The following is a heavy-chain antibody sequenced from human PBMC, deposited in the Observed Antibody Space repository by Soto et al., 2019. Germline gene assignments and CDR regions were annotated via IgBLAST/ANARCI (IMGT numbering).Heavy chain of an antibody. V-gene: IGHV5-10-1*01. CDR1: GYSFSGCW. CDR3: ARQIYDSDTGPNFQYYFDS. D-gene: IGHD3-22*01. CDR2: IDPSDSQT. J-gene: IGHJ4*02. Sequence: RGESLKISCKASGYSFSGCWITWVRQKPFKGLEWMGRIDPSDSQTYYSPSFRGHVTISVTKSITTVFLQWSSLRASDTAMYYCARQIYDSDTGPNFQYYFDSWGQATPVTASS.